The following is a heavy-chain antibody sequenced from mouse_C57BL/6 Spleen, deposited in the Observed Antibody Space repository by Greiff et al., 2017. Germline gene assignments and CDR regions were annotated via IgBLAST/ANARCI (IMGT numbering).Heavy chain of an antibody. CDR3: TRENYGSRDWYFDV. Sequence: EVKLVESGEGLVKPGGSLKLSCAASGFTFSSYAMSWVRQTPEKRLEWVAYISSGGDYIYYADTVKGRFTISRDNARNTLYLQMSSLKSEDTAMXYCTRENYGSRDWYFDVWGTGTTVTVSS. D-gene: IGHD1-1*01. CDR1: GFTFSSYA. J-gene: IGHJ1*03. V-gene: IGHV5-9-1*02. CDR2: ISSGGDYI.